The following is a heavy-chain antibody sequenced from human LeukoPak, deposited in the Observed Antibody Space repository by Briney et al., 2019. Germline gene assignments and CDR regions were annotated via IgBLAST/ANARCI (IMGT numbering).Heavy chain of an antibody. CDR1: GGSISSGGYS. CDR2: IYHTGST. Sequence: SETLSPTCAVSGGSISSGGYSWNWIRQPPGKGLEWIGYIYHTGSTYYNPSLKSPVTISLDRSKNQFSLKLNSVTAADTAVYYCARATRGAIDYWGQGTLVIVSS. J-gene: IGHJ4*02. V-gene: IGHV4-30-2*01. CDR3: ARATRGAIDY. D-gene: IGHD3-16*01.